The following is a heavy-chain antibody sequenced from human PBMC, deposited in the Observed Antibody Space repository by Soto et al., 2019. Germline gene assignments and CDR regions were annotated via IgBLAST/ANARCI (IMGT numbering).Heavy chain of an antibody. CDR3: ATGVGTMVRSFLDY. V-gene: IGHV3-53*01. Sequence: AWGSMRLSCAACGFSVSSNYLIWVRQTPGKGLEWVSLFYSSGTTYYADSVKGRFTISRDNSKNTLYLQMNSLRPEHTAVYYCATGVGTMVRSFLDYWGQGTLVAVSS. CDR1: GFSVSSNY. CDR2: FYSSGTT. J-gene: IGHJ4*02. D-gene: IGHD3-10*01.